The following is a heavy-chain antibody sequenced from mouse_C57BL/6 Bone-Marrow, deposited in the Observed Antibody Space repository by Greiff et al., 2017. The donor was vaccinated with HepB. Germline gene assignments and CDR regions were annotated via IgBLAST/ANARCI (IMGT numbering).Heavy chain of an antibody. CDR1: GFTFNTYA. V-gene: IGHV10-3*01. CDR2: IRSKSSNYAT. Sequence: QRVESGGGLVQPKGSLKLSCAASGFTFNTYAMHWVRPAPGKGLEWVARIRSKSSNYATYYADSVKDRFTISRDDSQSMLYLQMNNLKTEDTAMYYGVRGRGYAMDYGGQGTSVTVSS. CDR3: VRGRGYAMDY. J-gene: IGHJ4*01.